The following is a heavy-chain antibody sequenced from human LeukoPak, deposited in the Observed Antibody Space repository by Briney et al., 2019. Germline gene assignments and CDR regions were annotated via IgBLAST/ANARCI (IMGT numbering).Heavy chain of an antibody. CDR1: GFTFSSYS. Sequence: GGSLRLSCAASGFTFSSYSMNWVRQAPGKGLEWVSSISSSSSYIYYADSVKGRFTISRDNAKNSLYLQMNSLRGEDTAVYYCARGEGGCSSTSCPQGYWGQGTLVTVSS. CDR3: ARGEGGCSSTSCPQGY. D-gene: IGHD2-2*01. J-gene: IGHJ4*02. CDR2: ISSSSSYI. V-gene: IGHV3-21*01.